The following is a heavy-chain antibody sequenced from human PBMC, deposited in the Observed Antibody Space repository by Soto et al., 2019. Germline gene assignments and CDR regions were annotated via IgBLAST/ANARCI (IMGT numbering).Heavy chain of an antibody. V-gene: IGHV2-26*01. CDR3: ARPPYDSRGYYGVDY. D-gene: IGHD3-22*01. CDR1: GFSLSNARMG. CDR2: IFSNDEK. J-gene: IGHJ4*02. Sequence: QVTLKESGPVLVKPTETLTLTCTVSGFSLSNARMGVSWIRQPPGKALEWLAHIFSNDEKSYSTSLKNRLTTSKDTSKCQVVLTMTNMDPVDTATYYVARPPYDSRGYYGVDYWGQGALVTVSS.